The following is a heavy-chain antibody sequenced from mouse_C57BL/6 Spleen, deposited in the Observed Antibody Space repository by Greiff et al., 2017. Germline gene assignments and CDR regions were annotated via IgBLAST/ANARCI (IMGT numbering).Heavy chain of an antibody. V-gene: IGHV1-55*01. CDR2: IYPGSGST. Sequence: VQLQQPGAELVKPGASVKMSCKASGYTFTSYWITWVKQRPGQGLEWIGDIYPGSGSTNYNEKFKSKATLTVDTSSSTACMQLSSLTSEDSAVYYCARGYYGSSYVWFAYWGQGTLVTVSA. CDR3: ARGYYGSSYVWFAY. J-gene: IGHJ3*01. D-gene: IGHD1-1*01. CDR1: GYTFTSYW.